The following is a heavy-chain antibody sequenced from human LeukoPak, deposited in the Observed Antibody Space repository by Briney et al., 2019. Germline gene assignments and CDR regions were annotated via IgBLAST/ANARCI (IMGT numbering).Heavy chain of an antibody. V-gene: IGHV4-38-2*02. CDR1: GDFISDYY. Sequence: SETLSLTCTVSGDFISDYYWTWIRQPPGKGLECIGSIYHSGSTYYNPSLKSRVTISVDTSKNQFSLNLSSVTAADTAMYYCARAVGTSRNFFDYWGQGTLVTVSS. CDR3: ARAVGTSRNFFDY. J-gene: IGHJ4*02. D-gene: IGHD4-23*01. CDR2: IYHSGST.